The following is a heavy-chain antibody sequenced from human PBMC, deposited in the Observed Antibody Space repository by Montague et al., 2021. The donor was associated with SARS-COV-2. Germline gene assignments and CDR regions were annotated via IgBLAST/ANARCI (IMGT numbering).Heavy chain of an antibody. CDR1: GGSISSSSYY. J-gene: IGHJ6*02. CDR2: IYYSGST. Sequence: SETLSLTCTVSGGSISSSSYYWGWIRQPPGKGLEWIGSIYYSGSTYYNPSLKSRVSISVDTSKNQFSLELGSVTAADTAVYYCARDYGDYGSGDYYDMDVWGQGTTVTVS. V-gene: IGHV4-39*02. CDR3: ARDYGDYGSGDYYDMDV. D-gene: IGHD4-17*01.